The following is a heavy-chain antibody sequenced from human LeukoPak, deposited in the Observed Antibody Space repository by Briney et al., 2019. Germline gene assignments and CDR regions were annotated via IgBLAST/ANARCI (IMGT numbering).Heavy chain of an antibody. CDR2: IKQDGSEK. Sequence: GSLRLSCAASGFTFSSYWMSWVRQAPGKGLEWVANIKQDGSEKYYVDSVKGRFTISRDNSKNTLYLQMNSLIPEDTAVYYCARQYISGQWYFDYWGQGTLVTVSS. CDR3: ARQYISGQWYFDY. D-gene: IGHD5-18*01. J-gene: IGHJ4*02. CDR1: GFTFSSYW. V-gene: IGHV3-7*01.